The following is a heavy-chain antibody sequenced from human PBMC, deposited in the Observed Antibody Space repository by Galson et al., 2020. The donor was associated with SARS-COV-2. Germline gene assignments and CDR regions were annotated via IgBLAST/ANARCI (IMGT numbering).Heavy chain of an antibody. CDR1: GFTFSSYA. CDR2: ISGSGVTR. J-gene: IGHJ3*02. Sequence: GGSLRLSCAASGFTFSSYAMSWVRQAPGKGLEWVSGISGSGVTRYYADSVKGRFTISRDNSKNTMYLQMYSLRAEDTAVYYCARAVITMIVVVNAFDIWGQGTMVTVSS. CDR3: ARAVITMIVVVNAFDI. D-gene: IGHD3-22*01. V-gene: IGHV3-23*01.